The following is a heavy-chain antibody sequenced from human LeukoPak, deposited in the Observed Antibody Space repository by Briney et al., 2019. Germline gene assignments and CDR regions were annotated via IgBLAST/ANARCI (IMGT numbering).Heavy chain of an antibody. J-gene: IGHJ5*02. D-gene: IGHD5-12*01. V-gene: IGHV4-31*03. CDR3: ARLGREAGYVFLDT. Sequence: SETLSLTCTVSGGSISSSSYYWSWIRQPPGKGLEWIGYIYYSGSTYYNPSLKSRVTISVDTSKNQLSLKLRSVTAADTAVYYCARLGREAGYVFLDTWGQGTLVTVSS. CDR1: GGSISSSSYY. CDR2: IYYSGST.